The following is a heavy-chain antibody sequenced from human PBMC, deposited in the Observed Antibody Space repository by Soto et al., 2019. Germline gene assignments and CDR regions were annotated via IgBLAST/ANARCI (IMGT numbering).Heavy chain of an antibody. CDR2: IYPADSAT. J-gene: IGHJ6*02. D-gene: IGHD2-15*01. CDR1: GYKFTSYW. Sequence: PGESLKISCKGSGYKFTSYWIAWVRQMPGKGLEWMGIIYPADSATRYSPSFQGQVTISADKYINTAYLQWSSLKASDTATYYCARQFHDNSGGGYYYYGLDVWGQGTTVTVSS. CDR3: ARQFHDNSGGGYYYYGLDV. V-gene: IGHV5-51*01.